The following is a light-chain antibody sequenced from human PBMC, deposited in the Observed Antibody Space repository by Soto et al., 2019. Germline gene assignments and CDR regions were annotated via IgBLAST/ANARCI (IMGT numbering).Light chain of an antibody. V-gene: IGKV3-15*01. CDR1: QGISSN. CDR3: QQYNNWPRT. Sequence: EIVMTQSPATLSVSPGERATLSCRASQGISSNLAWYQQKPGQAPRLLILGASTRASGIPARFSGSGSGTEFTLTISSLQYEDFAVYYCQQYNNWPRTFGQGTKVDIK. CDR2: GAS. J-gene: IGKJ1*01.